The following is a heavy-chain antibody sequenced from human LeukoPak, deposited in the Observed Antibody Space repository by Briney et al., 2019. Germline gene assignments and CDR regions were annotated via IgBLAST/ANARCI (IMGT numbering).Heavy chain of an antibody. V-gene: IGHV3-30-3*01. CDR2: ISYDGSNK. D-gene: IGHD6-19*01. CDR1: GFTFSSYA. CDR3: ARDHDAAGNFDY. J-gene: IGHJ4*02. Sequence: PGGSLRLSCAASGFTFSSYAMHWVRQAPGKGLEWVAVISYDGSNKYYADSVKGRFTISRDNSKNTLYLQMNSLRAEDTAVYYCARDHDAAGNFDYWGQGTLVTVSS.